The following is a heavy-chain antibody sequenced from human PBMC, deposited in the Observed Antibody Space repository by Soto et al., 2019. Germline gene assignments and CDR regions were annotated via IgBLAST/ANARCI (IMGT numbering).Heavy chain of an antibody. CDR2: ISPDGGRT. CDR3: AARDPGHY. V-gene: IGHV1-46*01. CDR1: GYTFTTYY. Sequence: QVQLVQSGAEVKKPGASVKVSCKASGYTFTTYYMHWVRQAPGQGLERLGIISPDGGRTSYAQKFQGRVTMNRDTSTSTVYMELSSLRSEDKSVYYCAARDPGHYWGQGTLVTVSS. J-gene: IGHJ4*02.